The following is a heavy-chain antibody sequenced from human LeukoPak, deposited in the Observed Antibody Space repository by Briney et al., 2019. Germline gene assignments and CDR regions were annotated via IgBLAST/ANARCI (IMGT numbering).Heavy chain of an antibody. J-gene: IGHJ4*02. V-gene: IGHV4-59*08. CDR3: ARLDTGWNYCDY. Sequence: PSETLSLTCTISGDSLNGHYGSWIRQPPGKRLEWIGDIHYKGSTNYNLSLKSRVTISVDTSKNHLSLNLTSVLAAHTVTYYCARLDTGWNYCDYWGQGILVTVSS. CDR1: GDSLNGHY. CDR2: IHYKGST. D-gene: IGHD6-19*01.